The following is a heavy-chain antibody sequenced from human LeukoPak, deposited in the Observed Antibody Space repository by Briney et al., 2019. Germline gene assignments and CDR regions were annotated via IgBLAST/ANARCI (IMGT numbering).Heavy chain of an antibody. V-gene: IGHV4-59*06. CDR3: ARSSGWRDAFDF. J-gene: IGHJ3*01. CDR1: GGSISSYY. CDR2: TYNSGNT. Sequence: PSETLSLTCTVSGGSISSYYWSWIRQPPGKGLEWIGYTYNSGNTYYNPSFGSRVTISTDTSMNQFFLKSHSVTAADTAVYYCARSSGWRDAFDFWGRGTMVTVSS. D-gene: IGHD6-19*01.